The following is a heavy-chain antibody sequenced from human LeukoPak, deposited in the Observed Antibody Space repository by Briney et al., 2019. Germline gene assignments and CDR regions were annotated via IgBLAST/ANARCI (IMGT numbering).Heavy chain of an antibody. Sequence: GASVKVSCKASGYTFTGYYMHWVRQAPGQGLEWMGWINPNSGGTNYAQKFQGRVTMTRDTSISTAYMELSRLRSDDTAVYYCARVAEMATITEGFDYWGQGTLVTVSS. D-gene: IGHD5-24*01. CDR3: ARVAEMATITEGFDY. CDR1: GYTFTGYY. J-gene: IGHJ4*02. CDR2: INPNSGGT. V-gene: IGHV1-2*02.